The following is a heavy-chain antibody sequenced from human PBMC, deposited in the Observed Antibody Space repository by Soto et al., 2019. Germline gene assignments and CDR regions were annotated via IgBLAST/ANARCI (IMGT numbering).Heavy chain of an antibody. CDR2: IHSSGAT. Sequence: SETLSLTXTVSDGSINGYFWSWVRQPPGKGPEWIGYIHSSGATKQRSSLKSRLDISIDTSENQFSLKLTSVTAADTAVYYCARVLVNARYETSGYDTFDVWGRGTMVTVSS. D-gene: IGHD3-22*01. CDR1: DGSINGYF. V-gene: IGHV4-59*01. CDR3: ARVLVNARYETSGYDTFDV. J-gene: IGHJ3*01.